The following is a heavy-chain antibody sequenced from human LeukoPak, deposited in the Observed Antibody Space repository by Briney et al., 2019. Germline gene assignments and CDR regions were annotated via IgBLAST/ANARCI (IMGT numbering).Heavy chain of an antibody. J-gene: IGHJ4*02. V-gene: IGHV3-30*02. D-gene: IGHD3-10*01. Sequence: GGSLRLSCAASGFTFSSYGMHWVRQAPGKGLEWVAFIRYDGSNKYYADSVKGRFTISRDNSKNTLYLQMNSLRAEDTAVYYCARDHDTMVRGVIFGYWGQGTLVTVSS. CDR3: ARDHDTMVRGVIFGY. CDR1: GFTFSSYG. CDR2: IRYDGSNK.